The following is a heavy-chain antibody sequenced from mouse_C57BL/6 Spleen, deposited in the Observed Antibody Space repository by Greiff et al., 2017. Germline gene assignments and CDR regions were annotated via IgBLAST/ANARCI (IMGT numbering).Heavy chain of an antibody. Sequence: DVKSVESGEGLVKPGGSLKLSCAASGFTFSSYAMSWVRQTPEKRLEWVAYISSGGDYIYYADTVKGRFTISRDNARNTLYLQMSSLKSEDTAMYYCTREVDYYGSSYGNYFDYWGKGTTLTVST. CDR1: GFTFSSYA. CDR2: ISSGGDYI. V-gene: IGHV5-9-1*02. CDR3: TREVDYYGSSYGNYFDY. D-gene: IGHD1-1*01. J-gene: IGHJ2*01.